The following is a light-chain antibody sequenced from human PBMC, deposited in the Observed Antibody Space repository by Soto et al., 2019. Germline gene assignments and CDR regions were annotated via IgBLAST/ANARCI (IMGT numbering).Light chain of an antibody. V-gene: IGLV3-1*01. Sequence: SYELTQPPSVSVSPGQTARITCSGYKLGVKYARWYQQKPGQSPVLVIYQDSKRPSGIPERFSGTNSGNTATLTISGTQAMDAADYYCQAWDSSTAGVFGTGTKLTVL. CDR1: KLGVKY. CDR3: QAWDSSTAGV. CDR2: QDS. J-gene: IGLJ1*01.